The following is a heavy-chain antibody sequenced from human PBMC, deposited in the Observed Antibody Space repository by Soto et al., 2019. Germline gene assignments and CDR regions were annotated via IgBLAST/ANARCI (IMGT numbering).Heavy chain of an antibody. V-gene: IGHV1-2*02. D-gene: IGHD2-8*02. J-gene: IGHJ4*02. CDR3: ARGDYGTGGYPFPYFDY. CDR1: GYSFTGYY. CDR2: IHPHSGAT. Sequence: HAHLVQSGAEVKRPGASLKVSCKASGYSFTGYYIHWVRQAPGQGLEWMGWIHPHSGATNYAQNFQGRVTLTSDTSISTASMDLTSLTSDDTAVYYCARGDYGTGGYPFPYFDYWGQGTLVIVSS.